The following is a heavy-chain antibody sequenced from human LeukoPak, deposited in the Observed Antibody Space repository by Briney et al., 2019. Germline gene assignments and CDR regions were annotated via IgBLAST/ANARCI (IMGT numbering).Heavy chain of an antibody. V-gene: IGHV3-11*03. CDR2: ISSSSYT. D-gene: IGHD3-22*01. CDR1: GLTFSDYY. CDR3: QGYYESRGY. J-gene: IGHJ4*02. Sequence: PGGSLRLSCAASGLTFSDYYMNWIRQAPGKGLEWISYISSSSYTIYADSVKGRFTISRDNAKNSLYLQMNSLRADDTAVYYCQGYYESRGYWGRGTLVTVSS.